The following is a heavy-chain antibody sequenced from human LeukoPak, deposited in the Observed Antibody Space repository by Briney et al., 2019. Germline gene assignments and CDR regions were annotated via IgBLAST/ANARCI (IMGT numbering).Heavy chain of an antibody. Sequence: GWSLRLSCAASGFTINSYSVYWGRQAPGKGLEGVASISSSSSHTYYADSVKGRFTISRDNAENSLFLQMNSLRDEDTGVYYWARDDGSGYYAQSPDYWGQGILVTVSS. V-gene: IGHV3-21*06. J-gene: IGHJ4*02. CDR3: ARDDGSGYYAQSPDY. D-gene: IGHD3-22*01. CDR1: GFTINSYS. CDR2: ISSSSSHT.